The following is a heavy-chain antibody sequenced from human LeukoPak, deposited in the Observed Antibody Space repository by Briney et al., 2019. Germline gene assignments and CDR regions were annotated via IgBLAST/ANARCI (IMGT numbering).Heavy chain of an antibody. Sequence: PGGSLRLSCAASGFTFSSYAMSWVRQAPGKGLEWVSAISGSGGSTYYADSVKGRFTISRDNSKNTLYLQMNSLRAEDMAVYYCAKEAYCSGGSCYGGSDYWGQGTLVTVSS. CDR1: GFTFSSYA. V-gene: IGHV3-23*01. CDR2: ISGSGGST. CDR3: AKEAYCSGGSCYGGSDY. D-gene: IGHD2-15*01. J-gene: IGHJ4*02.